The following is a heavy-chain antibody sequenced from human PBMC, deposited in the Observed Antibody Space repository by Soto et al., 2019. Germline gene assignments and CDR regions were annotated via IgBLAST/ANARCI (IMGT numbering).Heavy chain of an antibody. V-gene: IGHV4-4*02. CDR2: IFHDGTA. J-gene: IGHJ4*02. Sequence: SDALSGTCVVSGVSSISGNWWTWVRQTPQRGLEYIGEIFHDGTANYYPSFERRVAISVDTSKNQFSLKLTSVTAADTAIYFCARLVYDTRLNYMYFGFWGQGALVTVSS. CDR3: ARLVYDTRLNYMYFGF. CDR1: GVSSISGNW. D-gene: IGHD2-8*01.